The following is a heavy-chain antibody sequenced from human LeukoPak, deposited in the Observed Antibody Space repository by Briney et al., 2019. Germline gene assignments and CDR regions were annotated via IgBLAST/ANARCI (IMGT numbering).Heavy chain of an antibody. D-gene: IGHD3-22*01. J-gene: IGHJ4*02. CDR2: ITGSGDST. CDR1: GFTFRNYA. V-gene: IGHV3-23*01. CDR3: AKRDSSGYYYFDY. Sequence: GGSLRLSCAASGFTFRNYAMSWVRQAPGKGLEWVSGITGSGDSTYYADSVKGRFATSRDNSKNTVYLQVNSLRAEDTAVYYCAKRDSSGYYYFDYWGQGALVTVSS.